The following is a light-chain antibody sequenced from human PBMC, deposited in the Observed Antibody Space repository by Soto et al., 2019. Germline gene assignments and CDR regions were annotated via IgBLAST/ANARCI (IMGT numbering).Light chain of an antibody. Sequence: EIVLTQSPGTLSLSPGERATLSCRASQSVITNYLAWYQQKPGQAPRPPIYGASSRATGIPDRFSGSGAGTDFTLTISRLESEDFAVYYCQQYGSSPWTFGQGTKVEIK. CDR1: QSVITNY. CDR3: QQYGSSPWT. J-gene: IGKJ1*01. CDR2: GAS. V-gene: IGKV3-20*01.